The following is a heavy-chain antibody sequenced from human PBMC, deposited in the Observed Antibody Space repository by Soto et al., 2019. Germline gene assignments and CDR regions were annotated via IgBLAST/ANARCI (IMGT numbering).Heavy chain of an antibody. CDR3: ARTTVARSGYFFDS. V-gene: IGHV2-70*01. CDR2: IDGDDDK. CDR1: GFSLRSTGMC. Sequence: SGPTLVNPTQTLTLTCTFSGFSLRSTGMCVSWIRQPPGKAPEWLALIDGDDDKYYSTSLETRLTISKDTSKNQVVLTMTNMDPVDTATYYCARTTVARSGYFFDSWGQGTLVTVSS. D-gene: IGHD3-3*01. J-gene: IGHJ4*02.